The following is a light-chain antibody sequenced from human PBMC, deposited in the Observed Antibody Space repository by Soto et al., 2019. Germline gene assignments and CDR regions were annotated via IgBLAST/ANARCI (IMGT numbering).Light chain of an antibody. CDR2: DVS. J-gene: IGLJ1*01. V-gene: IGLV2-14*01. CDR3: SSYISSSTSFV. CDR1: SSDIGGYNY. Sequence: QSALTQPASVSGSPGQSITISCTGTSSDIGGYNYVSWFQQHPGKAPKLLIYDVSNRPSGVSIRFSGSKSANRASLTISRLQAEDEADYYCSSYISSSTSFVFGTGTKVTVL.